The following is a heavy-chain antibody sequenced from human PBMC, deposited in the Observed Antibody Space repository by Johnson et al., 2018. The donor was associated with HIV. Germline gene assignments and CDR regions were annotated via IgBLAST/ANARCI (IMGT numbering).Heavy chain of an antibody. J-gene: IGHJ3*02. CDR2: ISSSGTTV. V-gene: IGHV3-11*04. CDR1: GFTFSDYY. Sequence: QVQLVESGGGLVKPGGSLRLSCAASGFTFSDYYMSWIRQAPGKGLEWVSYISSSGTTVYYADSVKGRFSISRDNAKHSLYLQMNSLRAEDTAVYYCARDRGYWDACDIWGQGTLVTVSS. D-gene: IGHD3-22*01. CDR3: ARDRGYWDACDI.